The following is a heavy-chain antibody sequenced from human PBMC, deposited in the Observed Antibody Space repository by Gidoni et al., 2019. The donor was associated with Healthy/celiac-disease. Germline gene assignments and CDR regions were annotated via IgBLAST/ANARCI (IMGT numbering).Heavy chain of an antibody. CDR1: GDRVLTNSAA. CDR2: TYYRSKWDN. J-gene: IGHJ2*01. D-gene: IGHD4-17*01. V-gene: IGHV6-1*01. CDR3: ARGSGDYLYWYVDL. Sequence: QVQLQQSGPGLVKPSQTLSLTCAISGDRVLTNSAAWNWIRQYPSRGPVWLGRTYYRSKWDNDYAVSVKSRITINPDTSKNQFSLQLNSVTPEDTAVYYCARGSGDYLYWYVDLWGRGTLVTVSS.